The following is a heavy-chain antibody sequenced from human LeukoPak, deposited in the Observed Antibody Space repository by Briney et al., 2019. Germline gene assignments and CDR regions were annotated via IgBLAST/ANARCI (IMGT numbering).Heavy chain of an antibody. Sequence: GGSLRLSCAASGFTFSSYAMSWVRQAPGKGLEWVSAISGSGGTTYYADSVKGRFTISRDNSKNTLYLQMNSLRAEDTAVYYCAKDGVRYSGYDYLVYWGQGTLVTASS. CDR3: AKDGVRYSGYDYLVY. V-gene: IGHV3-23*01. CDR2: ISGSGGTT. D-gene: IGHD5-12*01. J-gene: IGHJ4*02. CDR1: GFTFSSYA.